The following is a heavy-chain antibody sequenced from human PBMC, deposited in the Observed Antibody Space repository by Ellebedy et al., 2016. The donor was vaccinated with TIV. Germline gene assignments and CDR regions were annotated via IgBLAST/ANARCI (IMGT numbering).Heavy chain of an antibody. V-gene: IGHV3-7*01. CDR2: INHDGSEK. CDR3: ARGGHGGFAGWDRMDV. D-gene: IGHD5-12*01. J-gene: IGHJ6*02. Sequence: GESLKISCAASGFTFSSYWMSWVRQAPGKGLEWVANINHDGSEKYQVDSVKGRFTISRDNAKNSLFLQMNGLRAEDTAVYYYARGGHGGFAGWDRMDVWGQGTTVTVSS. CDR1: GFTFSSYW.